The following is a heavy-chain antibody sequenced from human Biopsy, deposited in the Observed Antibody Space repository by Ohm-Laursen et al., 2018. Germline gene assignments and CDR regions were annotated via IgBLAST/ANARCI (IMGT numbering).Heavy chain of an antibody. J-gene: IGHJ4*02. CDR1: GDSINSSY. Sequence: SETLSLTCTVSGDSINSSYWSWIRQPPGKGLEWIGFISNSGNTNYNPSLKSRVTISVDTSKNQISLKLGSVTAADTAVFYCARRGSGGRSFDYWGQGSLVTVSS. V-gene: IGHV4-59*08. CDR2: ISNSGNT. CDR3: ARRGSGGRSFDY. D-gene: IGHD2-15*01.